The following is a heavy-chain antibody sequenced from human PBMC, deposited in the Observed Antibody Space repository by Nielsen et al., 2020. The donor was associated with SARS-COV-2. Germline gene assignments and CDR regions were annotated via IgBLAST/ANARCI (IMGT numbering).Heavy chain of an antibody. CDR2: ITSGRTYI. V-gene: IGHV3-21*01. J-gene: IGHJ4*01. Sequence: GGSLRLSCAASGFTFSNYNFNWVRQAPGKGLEWVASITSGRTYIYYADSVKGRFTISRDNAKNSLYLQMNSLRAEDTAVYYCARDDGSGSYALDYWGQEPWSPSPQ. D-gene: IGHD3-10*01. CDR3: ARDDGSGSYALDY. CDR1: GFTFSNYN.